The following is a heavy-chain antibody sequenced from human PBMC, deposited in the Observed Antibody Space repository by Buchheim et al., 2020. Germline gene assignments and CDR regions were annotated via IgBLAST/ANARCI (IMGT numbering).Heavy chain of an antibody. J-gene: IGHJ4*02. CDR3: AREVGYSSSRPFDT. D-gene: IGHD6-13*01. V-gene: IGHV3-11*06. CDR2: ITSGSTNT. Sequence: QVQLMESGGGLVKPGGSLRLSCAASGFTLSDYYMNWIRQAPGKGLEWVSYITSGSTNTKYADSVKGRFNISRDDAKKTLLLQLNSLRVEDTAVYYCAREVGYSSSRPFDTWGQGTL. CDR1: GFTLSDYY.